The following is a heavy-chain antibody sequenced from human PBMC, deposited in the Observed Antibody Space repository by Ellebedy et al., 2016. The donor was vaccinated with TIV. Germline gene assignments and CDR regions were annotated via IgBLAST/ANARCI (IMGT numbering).Heavy chain of an antibody. CDR2: IHYSGSA. J-gene: IGHJ6*03. CDR3: ARQHDPKYNNYMDV. Sequence: MPSETLSLTCTVSGDSICPYYWNWIRQPPGKGLEWIGYIHYSGSAHYNPSLKSRVTISVDTSKNQFSLNLSSVTAADTAMYYCARQHDPKYNNYMDVWGKGTTVTVSS. CDR1: GDSICPYY. V-gene: IGHV4-59*01.